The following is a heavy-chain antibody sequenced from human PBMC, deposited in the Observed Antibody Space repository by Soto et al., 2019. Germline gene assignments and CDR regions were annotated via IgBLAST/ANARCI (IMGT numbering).Heavy chain of an antibody. D-gene: IGHD4-17*01. CDR1: GFTFSSYG. Sequence: QVQLVESGGGVVQPGRSLRLSCAASGFTFSSYGMHWVRQAPGKGLEWVAVICYDGSNKYYADSVKGRFTISRDNSKNTLYLQMNSLRAEDTVVYYCARASLYGDHEDYWGQGTLVTVSS. J-gene: IGHJ4*02. CDR2: ICYDGSNK. V-gene: IGHV3-33*01. CDR3: ARASLYGDHEDY.